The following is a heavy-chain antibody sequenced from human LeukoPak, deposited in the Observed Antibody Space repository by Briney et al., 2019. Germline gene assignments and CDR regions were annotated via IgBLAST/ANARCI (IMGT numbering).Heavy chain of an antibody. CDR2: IWYDGSNK. J-gene: IGHJ4*02. CDR1: GFTFSSYG. Sequence: GRSLRLSCAASGFTFSSYGMHWVRQAPGKGLEWVAVIWYDGSNKYYADSVKGRFTISRDNSKNTLYLQMNSLRAEDTAVYYCAKEGGSGSLDYGGQEPLVTVSS. V-gene: IGHV3-33*06. CDR3: AKEGGSGSLDY. D-gene: IGHD1-26*01.